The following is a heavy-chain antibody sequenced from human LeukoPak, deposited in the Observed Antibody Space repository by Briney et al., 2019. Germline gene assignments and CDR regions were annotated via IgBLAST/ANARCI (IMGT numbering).Heavy chain of an antibody. CDR3: ARQPRSRIGYCSSTSCHTLSYYYYYMDV. Sequence: PSETLSLTCTVSGGSISSSSYYWGWIRQPPGKGLEWIGRIYYSGSTYYNPSLKSRVTISVDTSKNQFSLKLSSVTAADTAVYYCARQPRSRIGYCSSTSCHTLSYYYYYMDVWGKGTTVTVSS. V-gene: IGHV4-39*01. J-gene: IGHJ6*03. CDR2: IYYSGST. CDR1: GGSISSSSYY. D-gene: IGHD2-2*02.